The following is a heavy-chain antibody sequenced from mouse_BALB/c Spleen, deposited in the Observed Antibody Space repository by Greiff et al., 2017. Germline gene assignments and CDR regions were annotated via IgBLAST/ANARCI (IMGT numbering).Heavy chain of an antibody. CDR2: IRNKANGYTT. CDR1: GFTFTDYY. D-gene: IGHD2-1*01. J-gene: IGHJ4*01. CDR3: ARVDYGNLYYAMDY. Sequence: EVQLVESGGGLVQPGGSLRLSCATSGFTFTDYYMSWVRQPPGKALEWLGFIRNKANGYTTEYSASVKGRFTISRDNSQSILYLQMNTLRAEDSATYYCARVDYGNLYYAMDYWGQGTSVTVSS. V-gene: IGHV7-3*02.